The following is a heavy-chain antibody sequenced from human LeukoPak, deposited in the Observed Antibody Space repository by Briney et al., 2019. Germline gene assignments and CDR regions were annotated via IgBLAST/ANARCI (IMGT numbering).Heavy chain of an antibody. Sequence: SETLSLTCTVSGVSITTHYWSWLRQPPGKELEWIAYMTDSETTKNNPSLKSRITLSADTSKNQFSLSLSSVTEADTAVYFCATIKSGYTFGYFDFWGQGILVTVSS. CDR1: GVSITTHY. CDR2: MTDSETT. CDR3: ATIKSGYTFGYFDF. V-gene: IGHV4-59*11. D-gene: IGHD5-18*01. J-gene: IGHJ4*02.